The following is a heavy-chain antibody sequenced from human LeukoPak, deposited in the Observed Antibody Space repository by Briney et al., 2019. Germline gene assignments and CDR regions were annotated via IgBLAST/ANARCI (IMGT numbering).Heavy chain of an antibody. V-gene: IGHV1-3*01. Sequence: ASVKVSCKASGYTFINYAIHWVRQDPGQRLEWMGWINAYNGDTEYSQKLQGRVTITKDTSASTAYMDLSTLRSEDTAVHYCARGSSSDWPLEYWGRGILVTVSS. CDR1: GYTFINYA. J-gene: IGHJ4*02. CDR3: ARGSSSDWPLEY. CDR2: INAYNGDT. D-gene: IGHD6-19*01.